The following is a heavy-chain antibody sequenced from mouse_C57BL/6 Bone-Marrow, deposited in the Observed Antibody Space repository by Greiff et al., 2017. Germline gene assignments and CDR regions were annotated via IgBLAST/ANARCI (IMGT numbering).Heavy chain of an antibody. J-gene: IGHJ1*03. CDR1: GYTFTSYG. Sequence: VQLQQSGAELARPGASVKLSCKASGYTFTSYGISWVKQRTGQGLEWIGEIYPRSGNTYYNEKFKGKATLTADKSSSTAYMELRSLTSEDSAVYFCARSYYSHWYFDVWGTGTTVTVSS. CDR2: IYPRSGNT. D-gene: IGHD2-10*01. CDR3: ARSYYSHWYFDV. V-gene: IGHV1-81*01.